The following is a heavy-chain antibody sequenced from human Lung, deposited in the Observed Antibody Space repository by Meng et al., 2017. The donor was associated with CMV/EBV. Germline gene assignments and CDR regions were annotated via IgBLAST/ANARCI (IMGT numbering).Heavy chain of an antibody. CDR1: GYTFGDYF. V-gene: IGHV1-2*02. CDR3: ARCNYYDDSSGPFGP. Sequence: ASVKVSXKAFGYTFGDYFMHWVRQAPGQGLEWMGWINPRSGDTNYAQEFQGRVTMTRDTAISATYMELRRLRPDDTAVYYCARCNYYDDSSGPFGPWGQGTLVXVSS. CDR2: INPRSGDT. D-gene: IGHD3-22*01. J-gene: IGHJ5*02.